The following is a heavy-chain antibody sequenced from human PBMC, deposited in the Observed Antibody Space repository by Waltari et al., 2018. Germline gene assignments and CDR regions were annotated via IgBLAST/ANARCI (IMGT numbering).Heavy chain of an antibody. CDR3: ARAEDIVVVPAAHEPIYYYYYYMDV. J-gene: IGHJ6*03. Sequence: QVQLVQSGAEVKKPGSSVKVSCKASGGTFSSYAISWVRQAPGQGLEWMGGIIPILGIANYAQKFQGRDTITADKSTSTAYMELSSLRSEDTAVYYCARAEDIVVVPAAHEPIYYYYYYMDVWGKGTTVTVSS. CDR1: GGTFSSYA. V-gene: IGHV1-69*10. CDR2: IIPILGIA. D-gene: IGHD2-2*01.